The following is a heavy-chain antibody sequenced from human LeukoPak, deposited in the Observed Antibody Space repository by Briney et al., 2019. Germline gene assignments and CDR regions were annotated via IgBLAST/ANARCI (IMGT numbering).Heavy chain of an antibody. D-gene: IGHD3-10*01. V-gene: IGHV1-2*02. CDR1: GYTFTGYY. CDR3: ARENYYGSGSRWFNP. J-gene: IGHJ5*02. Sequence: GASVKVSCKASGYTFTGYYMHWVRQAPGQGLEWMGWINPNSGGTNYAQKFQGRVTMTRDTSISTAYMELSRLRSDDTAMYYCARENYYGSGSRWFNPWGQGTLVTVSS. CDR2: INPNSGGT.